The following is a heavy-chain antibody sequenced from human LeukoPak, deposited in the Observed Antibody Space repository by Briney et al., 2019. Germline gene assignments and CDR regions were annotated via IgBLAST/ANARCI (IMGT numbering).Heavy chain of an antibody. CDR1: GFTFSSYG. V-gene: IGHV3-30*19. CDR3: ARGTSFWGIFDY. CDR2: ISYDGSNK. Sequence: GGSLRLSCAASGFTFSSYGMHWVRQAPGKGLEWVAVISYDGSNKYYADSVKGRFTISRDNSKNTLYLQMNSLRAEDTAVYYCARGTSFWGIFDYWGQGALVTVSS. D-gene: IGHD2/OR15-2a*01. J-gene: IGHJ4*02.